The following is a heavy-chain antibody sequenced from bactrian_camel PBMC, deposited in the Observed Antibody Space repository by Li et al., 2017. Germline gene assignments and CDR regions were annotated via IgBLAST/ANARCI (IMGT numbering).Heavy chain of an antibody. CDR2: INSGGGTT. CDR1: FTFSIYA. CDR3: AAREFPSWITPVNLNLDEYKY. V-gene: IGHV3S40*01. Sequence: FTFSIYAMGWVRLAPGKGLEWVSGINSGGGTTFYGDSVKGRFTISRDIDVNTVYLQMNGLKSEDTALYYCAAREFPSWITPVNLNLDEYKYWGQGTQVTVS. D-gene: IGHD1*01. J-gene: IGHJ4*01.